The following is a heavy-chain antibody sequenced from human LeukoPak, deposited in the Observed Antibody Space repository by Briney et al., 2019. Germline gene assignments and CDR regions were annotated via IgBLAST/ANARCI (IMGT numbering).Heavy chain of an antibody. J-gene: IGHJ4*02. D-gene: IGHD4-17*01. CDR1: GFTFSNYE. V-gene: IGHV3-48*03. CDR3: ARSITDYGDYDSSFFDY. Sequence: GGSLRLSCAASGFTFSNYEMNWVRQAPGKGLEWVSYISSSGTLMFYSDSVKGRFTISRDNASVSLQMNSLRAEDTALYYCARSITDYGDYDSSFFDYWGQGTLVTVSS. CDR2: ISSSGTLM.